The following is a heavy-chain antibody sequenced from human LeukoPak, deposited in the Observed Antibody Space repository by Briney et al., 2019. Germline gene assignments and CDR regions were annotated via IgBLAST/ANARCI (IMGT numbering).Heavy chain of an antibody. CDR1: GFTFSSYG. J-gene: IGHJ4*02. D-gene: IGHD3-9*01. CDR2: ISYDGSNK. CDR3: AKTSSYYDILTGYSDY. Sequence: PGGSLRLSCAASGFTFSSYGMHWVRQAPGKGLEWVAVISYDGSNKYYADSVKGRFTISRDNSKNTLYLQMNSLRAEDTAVYYCAKTSSYYDILTGYSDYWGQGTLVTVSS. V-gene: IGHV3-30*18.